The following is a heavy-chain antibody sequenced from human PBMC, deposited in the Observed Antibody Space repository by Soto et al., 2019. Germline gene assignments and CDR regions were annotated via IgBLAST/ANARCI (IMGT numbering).Heavy chain of an antibody. D-gene: IGHD2-21*02. J-gene: IGHJ6*02. CDR3: ARGVVVTARTLTYYYYGMDV. CDR2: IYYSGST. Sequence: PSETLSLTCTVSCGSISSGDYYWSWIRQPPGKGLEWIGYIYYSGSTYYNPSLKSRVTISVDTSKNQFSLKLSSVTAADTAVYYCARGVVVTARTLTYYYYGMDVWGQGTTVTVSS. CDR1: CGSISSGDYY. V-gene: IGHV4-30-4*01.